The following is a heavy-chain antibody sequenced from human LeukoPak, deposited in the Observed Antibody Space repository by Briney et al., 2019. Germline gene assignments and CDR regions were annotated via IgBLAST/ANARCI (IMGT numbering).Heavy chain of an antibody. CDR3: ARHFYDRGAFDI. D-gene: IGHD3-22*01. Sequence: SETLSLTCTVPGGSISSSSYYWGWIRQPPGKGLEWIGSIYYSGSTYYNPSLKSRVTISVDTSKNQFSLKLSSVTAADTAVYYCARHFYDRGAFDIWGQGTMVTVSS. CDR1: GGSISSSSYY. V-gene: IGHV4-39*01. J-gene: IGHJ3*02. CDR2: IYYSGST.